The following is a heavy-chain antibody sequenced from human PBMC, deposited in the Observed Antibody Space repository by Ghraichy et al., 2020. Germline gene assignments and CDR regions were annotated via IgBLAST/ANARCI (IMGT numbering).Heavy chain of an antibody. J-gene: IGHJ4*02. Sequence: GGSLRLSCVASGFTFSTYPMSWVRQVPGKGLEWVSGKSGSGDSTYYADSVKGRFTISRDNSKNTLYMEMKSLRAEDTAVYYCVKGWVGYHDSSEPDYWGQGTLVTVSS. CDR2: KSGSGDST. V-gene: IGHV3-23*01. CDR3: VKGWVGYHDSSEPDY. D-gene: IGHD3-22*01. CDR1: GFTFSTYP.